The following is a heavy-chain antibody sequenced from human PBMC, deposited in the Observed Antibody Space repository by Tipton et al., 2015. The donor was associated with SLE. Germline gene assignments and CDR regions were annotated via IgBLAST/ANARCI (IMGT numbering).Heavy chain of an antibody. D-gene: IGHD2-15*01. J-gene: IGHJ3*01. CDR1: GVSISSSY. V-gene: IGHV4-4*07. CDR3: ARFKGSNVFDAFDV. CDR2: IFTTGSA. Sequence: TLSLTCYVSGVSISSSYWSWIRQPAGKGLEWIGRIFTTGSANYNPSLKSRVTMSVDPSKNELSLKLSSVTAADTAVYYCARFKGSNVFDAFDVWGQGTVVTVSS.